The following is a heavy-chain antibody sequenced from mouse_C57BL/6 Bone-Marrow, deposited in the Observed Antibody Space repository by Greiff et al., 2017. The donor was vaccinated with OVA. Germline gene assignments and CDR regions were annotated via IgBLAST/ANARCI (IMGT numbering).Heavy chain of an antibody. CDR3: ARQDYGYEMDY. D-gene: IGHD2-2*01. Sequence: EVMLVESGGDLVKPGGSLKLSCAASGFTFSSYGMSWVRQTPDKRLEWVATISSGGSYTYYPDSVQGRFTNSRDNAKNTLYLQMSSLKSEDTAMYYCARQDYGYEMDYWGQGTSVTVSS. CDR2: ISSGGSYT. V-gene: IGHV5-6*02. J-gene: IGHJ4*01. CDR1: GFTFSSYG.